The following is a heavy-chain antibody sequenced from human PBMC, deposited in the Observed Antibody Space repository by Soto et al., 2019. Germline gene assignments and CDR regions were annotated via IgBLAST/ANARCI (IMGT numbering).Heavy chain of an antibody. CDR2: IFWDDDK. D-gene: IGHD6-19*01. V-gene: IGHV2-5*02. CDR1: GFSLSTSGVG. Sequence: QITLKESGPTLVKPTQTLTLTCTFSGFSLSTSGVGVGWIRQPPGKALEWLALIFWDDDKRYSPSLKSRLPITKDTSKNRVVLTMTIMDPVDTGRYYCAHRLANLSGWYEAEYFQHWGQGTLFTVS. J-gene: IGHJ1*01. CDR3: AHRLANLSGWYEAEYFQH.